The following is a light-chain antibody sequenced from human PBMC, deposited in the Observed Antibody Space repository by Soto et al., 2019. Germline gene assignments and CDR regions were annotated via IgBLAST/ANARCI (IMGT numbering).Light chain of an antibody. V-gene: IGKV3-11*01. CDR3: QQHVNWPLT. CDR2: EAS. J-gene: IGKJ4*01. CDR1: QSVGNN. Sequence: EIVLTQSPATLSLSPGERATLSCRASQSVGNNFAWYQQKPGQAPGLLIYEASTRATGIPARFSGSGSGTDFTLTISSLEPEDFAVYYCQQHVNWPLTFGGGTKVEIK.